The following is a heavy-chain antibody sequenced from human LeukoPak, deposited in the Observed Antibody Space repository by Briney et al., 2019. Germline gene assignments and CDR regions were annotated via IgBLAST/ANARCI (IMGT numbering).Heavy chain of an antibody. D-gene: IGHD1-26*01. V-gene: IGHV3-30*02. CDR1: GFTFSSYG. CDR2: IRYDGSNK. Sequence: GGSLRLSCAASGFTFSSYGMHWVRQAPGKGLEWVAFIRYDGSNKYYADSVKGRFTISRDNSKNTLYLQMNSLRAEDTAVYYCAKDSGSYYGTYYYYYYMDVWGKGTTVTISS. CDR3: AKDSGSYYGTYYYYYYMDV. J-gene: IGHJ6*03.